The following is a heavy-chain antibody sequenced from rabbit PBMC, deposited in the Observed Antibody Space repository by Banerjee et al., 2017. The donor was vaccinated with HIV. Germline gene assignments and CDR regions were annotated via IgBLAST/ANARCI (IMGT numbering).Heavy chain of an antibody. Sequence: QEQLVESGGGLVKPEGSLTLTCKASGFSFSSNTMCWFRQAPGKGLEWIACIYAGSSGGTYYASWAKGRFTISKTSSTTMTLQMTSLTAADTATYFCARDLAGVIGWNFGLWGQGTLVTVS. CDR2: IYAGSSGGT. D-gene: IGHD4-1*01. CDR1: GFSFSSNT. CDR3: ARDLAGVIGWNFGL. J-gene: IGHJ3*01. V-gene: IGHV1S45*01.